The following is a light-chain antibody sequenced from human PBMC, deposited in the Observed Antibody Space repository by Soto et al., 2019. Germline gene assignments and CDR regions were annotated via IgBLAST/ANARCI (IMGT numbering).Light chain of an antibody. Sequence: EIVLTQSPATLSLSPGERATLSCRASQIVSSYLAWYQQQPGQAPRLLIYDASNRATGIPARFSGSGSGTDFTLTISSLEPEDFAVYYCQQRSNWPPRYTFGQGTKLEIK. CDR2: DAS. J-gene: IGKJ2*01. V-gene: IGKV3-11*01. CDR3: QQRSNWPPRYT. CDR1: QIVSSY.